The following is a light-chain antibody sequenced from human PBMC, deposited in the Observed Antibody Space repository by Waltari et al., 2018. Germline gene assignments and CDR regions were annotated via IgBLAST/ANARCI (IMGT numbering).Light chain of an antibody. J-gene: IGLJ2*01. V-gene: IGLV3-21*02. CDR2: DDS. CDR3: QIWDTFTDQVV. CDR1: IIGSKT. Sequence: SYVLTQPPSVSVAPGQTAKISCAGDIIGSKTVHWYQHKSGQAPVMVVYDDSGRPSGVPDRFSGSNSGDAATLTISRVEAGEEAAYDCQIWDTFTDQVVFGGGTKLTVL.